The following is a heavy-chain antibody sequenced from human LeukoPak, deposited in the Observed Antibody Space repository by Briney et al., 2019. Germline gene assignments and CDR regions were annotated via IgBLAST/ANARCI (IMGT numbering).Heavy chain of an antibody. D-gene: IGHD3-22*01. CDR1: GFTFSSYW. J-gene: IGHJ3*02. CDR3: ARDPWSSGMDAFDI. V-gene: IGHV3-7*01. Sequence: GGSLRLSCAASGFTFSSYWMSWVRQAPGKGLEWVANIKQDGSEKYYVDSVKGRFTISRDNAKNSLYLQMNSLRAEDTAVYYCARDPWSSGMDAFDIWGQGTMVTVSS. CDR2: IKQDGSEK.